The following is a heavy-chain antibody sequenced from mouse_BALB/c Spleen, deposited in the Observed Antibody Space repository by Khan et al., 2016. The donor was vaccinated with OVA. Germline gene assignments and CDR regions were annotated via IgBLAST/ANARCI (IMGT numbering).Heavy chain of an antibody. CDR3: ARGAFAY. J-gene: IGHJ3*01. Sequence: EVQLQQSGPELMKPGASVNISCKASGYSFTSYYIHWVKQSHEKSLEWIGYIDPFNGGTDYNQKFKGKATLTVDKSSSTAYMHLSSLTSEDAAVYYGARGAFAYWGQGTLVTVSA. V-gene: IGHV1S135*01. CDR2: IDPFNGGT. CDR1: GYSFTSYY.